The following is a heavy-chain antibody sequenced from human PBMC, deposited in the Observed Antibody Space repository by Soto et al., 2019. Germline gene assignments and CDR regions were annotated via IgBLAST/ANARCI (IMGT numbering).Heavy chain of an antibody. V-gene: IGHV4-31*03. CDR1: GGSISSGGYY. Sequence: SETLSLTCTVSGGSISSGGYYWSWIRQHPGKGLEWIGYIYYSGSTYYNPSLKSRVTISVDTSKNQFSLKLSSVTAADTAVYYCAREERYSAKCTFDNLGQETLVTVSS. D-gene: IGHD2-15*01. CDR3: AREERYSAKCTFDN. CDR2: IYYSGST. J-gene: IGHJ4*02.